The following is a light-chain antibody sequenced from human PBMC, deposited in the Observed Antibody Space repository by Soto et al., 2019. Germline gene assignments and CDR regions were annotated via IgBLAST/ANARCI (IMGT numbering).Light chain of an antibody. J-gene: IGKJ2*01. Sequence: EIVLTQSPGTLPLSPGERATLSCRASQSFSSRYLAWYQQKPGQAPRLLIYGASSRATGIPDRFSGSGSGTDFTLTISGLEPEDFAVYYCQQYGSSLYTFGQGTKLEIK. CDR2: GAS. CDR3: QQYGSSLYT. CDR1: QSFSSRY. V-gene: IGKV3-20*01.